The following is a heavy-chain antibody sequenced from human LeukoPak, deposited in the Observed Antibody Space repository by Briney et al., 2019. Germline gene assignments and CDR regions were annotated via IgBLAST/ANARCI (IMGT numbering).Heavy chain of an antibody. CDR3: AKDQVLLTAGDVWC. J-gene: IGHJ4*02. Sequence: GSLRLSCAASGFTFSNYAMSWVRQAPGKGLEWVSAISGSGDSTYYADSVKGRFTISRDNSKNTLYLQMNSLRADDTAIYYCAKDQVLLTAGDVWCRGQGTLVTVSS. D-gene: IGHD2-8*02. CDR2: ISGSGDST. CDR1: GFTFSNYA. V-gene: IGHV3-23*01.